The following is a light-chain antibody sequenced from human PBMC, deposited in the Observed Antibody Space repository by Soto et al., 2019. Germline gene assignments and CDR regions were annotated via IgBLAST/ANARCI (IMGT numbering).Light chain of an antibody. CDR2: GAS. V-gene: IGKV3D-15*01. CDR1: QSVGSY. CDR3: QQYNNWPIT. J-gene: IGKJ5*01. Sequence: EIVLTQSPATLSLSPGERATLSCRASQSVGSYLAWYQQKPGQAPRLLIYGASNRATGIPAMFSGRGSVTEFALTISSLQSEDFAVYYCQQYNNWPITFGQGTRLEIK.